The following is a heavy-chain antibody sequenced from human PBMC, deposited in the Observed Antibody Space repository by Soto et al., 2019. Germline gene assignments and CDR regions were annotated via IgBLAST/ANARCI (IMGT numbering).Heavy chain of an antibody. D-gene: IGHD3-10*01. CDR2: IYYSGST. CDR1: GGSISSSSYY. Sequence: SETLSLTCTVSGGSISSSSYYWGWIRQPPGKGLEWIGSIYYSGSTYYNPSLKSRVTISVDTSKNQFSLKLSSVTAADTAVYYCARGLGGIAYYYGSGSYRGDHFDPWGQGTLVTVSS. CDR3: ARGLGGIAYYYGSGSYRGDHFDP. J-gene: IGHJ5*02. V-gene: IGHV4-39*01.